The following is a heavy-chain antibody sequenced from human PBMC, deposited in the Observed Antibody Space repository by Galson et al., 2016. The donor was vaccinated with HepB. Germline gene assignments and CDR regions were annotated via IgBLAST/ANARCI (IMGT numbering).Heavy chain of an antibody. D-gene: IGHD4-23*01. Sequence: SLRLSCAASGFTFSSYWMAWVRQAPGKGLEWVANINQDGSEKNYVDSVKGRFTISRDNAKNSLYLQMNSLRVEDTAVYYCAREDSGGFDYWGQGTLVTVSS. V-gene: IGHV3-7*01. CDR2: INQDGSEK. J-gene: IGHJ4*02. CDR1: GFTFSSYW. CDR3: AREDSGGFDY.